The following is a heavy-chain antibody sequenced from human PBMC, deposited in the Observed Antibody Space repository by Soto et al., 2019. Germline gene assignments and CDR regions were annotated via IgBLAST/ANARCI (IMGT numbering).Heavy chain of an antibody. J-gene: IGHJ4*02. V-gene: IGHV3-30*18. CDR1: GFTFSSYG. D-gene: IGHD2-15*01. Sequence: GGSLRLSCAASGFTFSSYGMHWVRQAPGKGLEWVAVISYDGSNKYYADSVKGRFTISRDNSKNTLYLQMNSLRAEDTAVYYCAKVGPTSGGNPGFDYWGQGTLVTVSS. CDR3: AKVGPTSGGNPGFDY. CDR2: ISYDGSNK.